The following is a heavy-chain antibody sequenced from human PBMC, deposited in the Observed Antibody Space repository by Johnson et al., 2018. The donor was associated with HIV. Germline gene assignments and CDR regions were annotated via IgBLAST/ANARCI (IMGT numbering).Heavy chain of an antibody. CDR3: ARCPFFCSGVTCYSAAFDI. V-gene: IGHV3-20*04. CDR2: INWNGGAT. J-gene: IGHJ3*02. Sequence: VQLVESGGRVVRPGGSLTLSCAASGFSFDDYGMTWVRQIAGKGLEWVSGINWNGGATGYADSVKGRFTVSRDNAKNSLYLQMNSLRAEDTALYYCARCPFFCSGVTCYSAAFDIWGQGTMVTVSS. CDR1: GFSFDDYG. D-gene: IGHD2-15*01.